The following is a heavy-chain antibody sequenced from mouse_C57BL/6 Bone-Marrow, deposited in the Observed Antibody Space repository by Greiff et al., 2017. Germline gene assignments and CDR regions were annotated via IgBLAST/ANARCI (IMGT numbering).Heavy chain of an antibody. D-gene: IGHD1-1*01. CDR1: GYTFTSYW. Sequence: QVQLQQPGAELVKPGASVKMSCKASGYTFTSYWITWVKQRPGQGLEWIGDIYPGSGSTNYNEKFKSKATLTVDTSSSTAYMQLSSLTSEDSAVYYGARSPIYYYGPWYFDVWGTGTTVTVSS. CDR3: ARSPIYYYGPWYFDV. V-gene: IGHV1-55*01. CDR2: IYPGSGST. J-gene: IGHJ1*03.